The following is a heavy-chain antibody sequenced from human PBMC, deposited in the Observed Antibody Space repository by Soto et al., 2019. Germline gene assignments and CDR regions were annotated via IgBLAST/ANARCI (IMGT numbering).Heavy chain of an antibody. CDR3: ARPGSGYDVLTGQYFYYYHTVDV. D-gene: IGHD3-9*01. CDR2: ISYDGSRS. V-gene: IGHV3-30*03. CDR1: GFTFSSYG. Sequence: QVQLVESGGGVVQPGRSLRLSCAASGFTFSSYGMHWVRQAPGKGLEWVAVISYDGSRSYYADSVKGRFTISRDNSKNTLYLQMNSLTTEDTAVYYCARPGSGYDVLTGQYFYYYHTVDVWGQGTTVTVSS. J-gene: IGHJ6*02.